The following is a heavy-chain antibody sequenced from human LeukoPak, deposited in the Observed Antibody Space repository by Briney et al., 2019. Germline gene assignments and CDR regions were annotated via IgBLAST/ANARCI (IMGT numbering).Heavy chain of an antibody. CDR1: GGTFSSYA. J-gene: IGHJ4*02. D-gene: IGHD2-2*02. CDR3: ARVNQLLNLDY. CDR2: IIPIFGAA. Sequence: GASVKVSCKASGGTFSSYAISWVRQAPGQGLEWMGGIIPIFGAANYAQKFQGRVTITTDESTSTAYMELSSLRSEDTAVYYCARVNQLLNLDYWGQGTLVTVSS. V-gene: IGHV1-69*05.